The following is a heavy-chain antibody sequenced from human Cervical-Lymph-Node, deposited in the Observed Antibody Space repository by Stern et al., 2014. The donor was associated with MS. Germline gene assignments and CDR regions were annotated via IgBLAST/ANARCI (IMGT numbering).Heavy chain of an antibody. CDR2: IILTFDTP. CDR3: ARAYTYYSHSAAY. V-gene: IGHV1-69*01. J-gene: IGHJ4*02. CDR1: GGTFSSYE. Sequence: QVQLVQSGAEVKKPGSSVKVSCKASGGTFSSYEISWVRQAPGQGLEWMGGIILTFDTPTYAQKFQDRVTISADESTSTAYMELSTLKSEDTAIYFCARAYTYYSHSAAYWGQGTLVTVSS. D-gene: IGHD3-22*01.